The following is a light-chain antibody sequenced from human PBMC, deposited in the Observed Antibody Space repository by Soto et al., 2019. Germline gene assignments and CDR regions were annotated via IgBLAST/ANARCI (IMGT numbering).Light chain of an antibody. J-gene: IGKJ3*01. Sequence: DIQMTQSPTSLSASVGDRVTITCRARQGIRNFVAWSQQKPGKATKLRIYAASTLQSGVPARFSGSVSGTDFTLSINSLPPEDVATYSCQKYSSVPVFGPGTKVEIK. V-gene: IGKV1-27*01. CDR1: QGIRNF. CDR2: AAS. CDR3: QKYSSVPV.